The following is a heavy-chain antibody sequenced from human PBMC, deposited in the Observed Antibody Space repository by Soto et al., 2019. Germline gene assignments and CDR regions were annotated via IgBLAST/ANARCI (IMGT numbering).Heavy chain of an antibody. CDR1: GYTFTSYD. Sequence: ASVKVSCKASGYTFTSYDINWVRQATGQGLEWMGWMNPNSGNTGYAQKFQGRVTMTRNTSISTAYMELSSLRSEDTAVYYCARVRRISGTQYYYYGMDVWGQGTTVTVSS. CDR2: MNPNSGNT. V-gene: IGHV1-8*01. CDR3: ARVRRISGTQYYYYGMDV. D-gene: IGHD1-1*01. J-gene: IGHJ6*02.